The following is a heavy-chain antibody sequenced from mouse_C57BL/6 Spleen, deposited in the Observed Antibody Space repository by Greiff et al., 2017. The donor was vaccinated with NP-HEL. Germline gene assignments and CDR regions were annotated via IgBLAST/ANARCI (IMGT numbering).Heavy chain of an antibody. V-gene: IGHV1-61*01. J-gene: IGHJ4*01. CDR2: IYPSDSDT. D-gene: IGHD1-1*01. CDR3: ARGLITTVVATEYYAMDY. CDR1: GYTFTSYW. Sequence: VQLQQPGAELVRPGSSVKLSCKASGYTFTSYWMDWVKQRPGQGLEWIGNIYPSDSDTHYNQKFKDKATLTVDKSSSTAYMQLSSLTSEDSAVYYCARGLITTVVATEYYAMDYWGQGTSVTVSS.